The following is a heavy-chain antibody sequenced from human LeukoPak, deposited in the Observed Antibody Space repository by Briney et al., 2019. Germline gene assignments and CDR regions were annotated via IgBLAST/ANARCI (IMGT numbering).Heavy chain of an antibody. V-gene: IGHV3-21*01. CDR1: RFTFSSYG. CDR2: ISSSSTYI. D-gene: IGHD2-15*01. J-gene: IGHJ4*02. CDR3: AADCSGGSCYTGY. Sequence: GGSLRLSCAASRFTFSSYGMNWVRHAPGKGLEWVSSISSSSTYIYYADSVKGRFTISRDNAKNSLFLQMNSRRAEDTAVYYCAADCSGGSCYTGYWGQGTLVTVSS.